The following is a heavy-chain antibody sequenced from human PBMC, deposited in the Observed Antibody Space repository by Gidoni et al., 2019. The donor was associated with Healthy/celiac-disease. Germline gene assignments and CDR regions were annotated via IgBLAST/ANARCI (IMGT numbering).Heavy chain of an antibody. Sequence: EVQRVESGGGLVQPGGSLRLSCAASGFTFSSYAMHWVRQAPRKGLEYVSAISSNGGSTYYADSVKGRFTISRDNSKNTLYLQMSSLRAEDTAVYYCVKGVVPAASKGWFDPWGQGTLVTVSS. J-gene: IGHJ5*02. CDR1: GFTFSSYA. CDR3: VKGVVPAASKGWFDP. V-gene: IGHV3-64D*06. CDR2: ISSNGGST. D-gene: IGHD2-2*01.